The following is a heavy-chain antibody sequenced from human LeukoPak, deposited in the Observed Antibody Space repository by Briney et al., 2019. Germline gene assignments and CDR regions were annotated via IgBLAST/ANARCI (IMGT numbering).Heavy chain of an antibody. D-gene: IGHD1-14*01. CDR2: IKEDASEI. CDR1: GFTFDDYA. Sequence: GGSLRLSCAASGFTFDDYAMHWVRQAPGKGLEWVATIKEDASEIYYADSVKGRFTISRDNAKNSLHLLMNSLIAEDTAMYYCARARIDYWGQGTLVTVSS. J-gene: IGHJ4*02. V-gene: IGHV3-7*04. CDR3: ARARIDY.